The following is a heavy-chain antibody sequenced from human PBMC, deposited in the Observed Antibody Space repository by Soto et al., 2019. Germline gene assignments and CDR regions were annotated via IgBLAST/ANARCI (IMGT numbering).Heavy chain of an antibody. Sequence: SETLSLTCTVSGGSISSYYWSWIRQPPGKGLEWIGYIYYSGSTNYNPSLKSRVTISVDTSKNQFSLKLSSVTAADTAVYYCASQRLDVLADFVYWGQGTRVTSP. D-gene: IGHD1-1*01. CDR3: ASQRLDVLADFVY. J-gene: IGHJ4*02. V-gene: IGHV4-59*01. CDR1: GGSISSYY. CDR2: IYYSGST.